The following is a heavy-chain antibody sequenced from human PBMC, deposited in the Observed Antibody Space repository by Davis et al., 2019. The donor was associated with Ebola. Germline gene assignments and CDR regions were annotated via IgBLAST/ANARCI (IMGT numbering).Heavy chain of an antibody. J-gene: IGHJ5*02. CDR1: GYSFTSYW. Sequence: PGGSLRLSCKGSGYSFTSYWIGWVRQMPGKGLEWMGIIYPGDSYTNYSPSFQGHVTISADKSISTAYLQWSSLKASDTAMYYCARHGGITMVRGVIKEVDPWGQGTLVTVSS. V-gene: IGHV5-51*01. CDR3: ARHGGITMVRGVIKEVDP. D-gene: IGHD3-10*01. CDR2: IYPGDSYT.